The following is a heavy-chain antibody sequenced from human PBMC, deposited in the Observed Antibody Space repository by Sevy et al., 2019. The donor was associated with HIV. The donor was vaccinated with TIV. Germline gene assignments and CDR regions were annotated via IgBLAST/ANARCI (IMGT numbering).Heavy chain of an antibody. D-gene: IGHD2-2*01. CDR1: GFTFSSYA. CDR2: ISYDGSNK. Sequence: GGSLRLSCAASGFTFSSYAMHWVRQAPGKGLEWVAVISYDGSNKYYADSVKGRFTISRDNSKNTLYLQMNSLRAEDTAVYYCARAQPLYCSSTSCYSHGMDVWGQGTTVTGSS. CDR3: ARAQPLYCSSTSCYSHGMDV. J-gene: IGHJ6*02. V-gene: IGHV3-30-3*01.